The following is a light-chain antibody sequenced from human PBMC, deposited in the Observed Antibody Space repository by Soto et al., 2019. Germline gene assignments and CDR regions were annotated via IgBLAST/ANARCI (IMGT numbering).Light chain of an antibody. CDR1: QSVGNN. CDR3: QQYGDWPLT. Sequence: EIVVTQSPATLSVSPWERATLSCRASQSVGNNFAWYQQKPGQAPRLLIFATSTRATGVPARFSGSGSGTEFTLTISSLQSEDFAVYYCQQYGDWPLTFGGGAKVEI. CDR2: ATS. V-gene: IGKV3-15*01. J-gene: IGKJ4*01.